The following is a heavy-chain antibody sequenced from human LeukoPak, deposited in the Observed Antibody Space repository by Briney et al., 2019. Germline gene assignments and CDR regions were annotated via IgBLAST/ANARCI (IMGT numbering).Heavy chain of an antibody. D-gene: IGHD5-12*01. V-gene: IGHV4-59*08. J-gene: IGHJ6*02. CDR2: IYYSGST. Sequence: SETLSLTCTVSGGPISSYYWSWIRQPPGKGLEWIGYIYYSGSTNYNPSLKSRVTISVDTSKNQFSLKLSSVTAADTAVYYCARHRERWLQFVYYYGMDVWGQGTTVTVSS. CDR1: GGPISSYY. CDR3: ARHRERWLQFVYYYGMDV.